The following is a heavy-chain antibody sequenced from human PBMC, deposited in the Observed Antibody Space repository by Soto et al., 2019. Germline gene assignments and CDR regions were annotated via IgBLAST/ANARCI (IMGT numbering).Heavy chain of an antibody. CDR2: INHSGST. Sequence: SETLSLTCAVYGVSFSGYYWNWIRQPPWKGLEWIGEINHSGSTNYNPSLKSRVTISVDTSKNQFSLNLSSVTAADTAVYYCARHKVGEWLRFHCFDYWGQGTLVTVSS. CDR3: ARHKVGEWLRFHCFDY. V-gene: IGHV4-34*01. D-gene: IGHD5-12*01. J-gene: IGHJ4*02. CDR1: GVSFSGYY.